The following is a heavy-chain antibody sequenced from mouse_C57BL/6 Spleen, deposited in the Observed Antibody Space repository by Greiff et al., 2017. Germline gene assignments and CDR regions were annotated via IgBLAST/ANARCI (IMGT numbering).Heavy chain of an antibody. CDR3: ARGLYWNFFDY. CDR2: ISYDGNN. D-gene: IGHD6-5*01. V-gene: IGHV3-6*01. Sequence: EVQLQQSGPGLVIPSPSLSLTCSVTGYSITSCYFCNWIRQPPGNNLEWMGYISYDGNNNYNPSLKNRISITLDTSNNPFFLKLNSVTTEDTAAYYCARGLYWNFFDYWGQGTTLTVSS. CDR1: GYSITSCYF. J-gene: IGHJ2*01.